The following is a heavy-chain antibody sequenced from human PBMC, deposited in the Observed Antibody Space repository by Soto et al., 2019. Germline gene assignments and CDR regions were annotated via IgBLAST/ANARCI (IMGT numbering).Heavy chain of an antibody. D-gene: IGHD3-16*01. Sequence: EVQLLESGGDVVRPGGSLSLSCAASGFTFSSYAMGWVRQAPGKGLGWVAGVSRAGTYTFYADSVRGRFSISRDNSRDTVDLYMNALRGDDTAVYFCVKYTVTEDLGESWGQGTLVSVSS. J-gene: IGHJ5*02. CDR1: GFTFSSYA. CDR2: VSRAGTYT. V-gene: IGHV3-23*01. CDR3: VKYTVTEDLGES.